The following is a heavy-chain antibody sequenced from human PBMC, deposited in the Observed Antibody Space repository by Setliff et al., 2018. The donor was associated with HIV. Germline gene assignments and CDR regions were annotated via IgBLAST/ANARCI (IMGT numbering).Heavy chain of an antibody. CDR1: GYTFTSYY. J-gene: IGHJ4*02. CDR3: AIARSSWYNTSPYYFDS. D-gene: IGHD1-20*01. Sequence: VASVKVSCKASGYTFTSYYMHWVRQAPGQGLEWMGMVYPSDGSTSYAQKFQGRVTMTRDTSTSTIYMELNSLTSEDTAVYYCAIARSSWYNTSPYYFDSWGQGTLVTVSS. V-gene: IGHV1-46*01. CDR2: VYPSDGST.